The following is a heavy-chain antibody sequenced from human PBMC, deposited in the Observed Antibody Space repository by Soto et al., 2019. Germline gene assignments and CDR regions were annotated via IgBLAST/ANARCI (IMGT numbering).Heavy chain of an antibody. CDR2: ISYDGSNK. CDR3: AKAHYYGSGSYYTFGAFDI. D-gene: IGHD3-10*01. Sequence: GGSLRLSCTASEFTFSSYGMHWVRQAPGKGLEWVAVISYDGSNKYYADSVKGRFTISRDNSKNTLYLQMNSLRAEDTAVYYCAKAHYYGSGSYYTFGAFDIWGQGTMVTVSS. J-gene: IGHJ3*02. V-gene: IGHV3-30*18. CDR1: EFTFSSYG.